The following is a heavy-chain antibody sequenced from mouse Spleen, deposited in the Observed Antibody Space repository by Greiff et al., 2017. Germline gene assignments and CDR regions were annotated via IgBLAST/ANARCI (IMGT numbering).Heavy chain of an antibody. J-gene: IGHJ3*01. Sequence: VQLQQSGAEQVRPGASVTLSCKASGYTFTDYEMHWVKQTPVHGLEWIGAIDPETGGTAYNQKFKGKAILTADKSSSTAYMELRSLTSEDSAVYYCTRYGYYVGDAYWGQGTLVTVSA. CDR2: IDPETGGT. CDR1: GYTFTDYE. D-gene: IGHD2-3*01. V-gene: IGHV1-15*01. CDR3: TRYGYYVGDAY.